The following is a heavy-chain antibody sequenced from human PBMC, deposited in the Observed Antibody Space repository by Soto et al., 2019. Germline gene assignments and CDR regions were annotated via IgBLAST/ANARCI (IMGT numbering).Heavy chain of an antibody. J-gene: IGHJ6*03. CDR3: ARDLSWGSNWYYYMDV. CDR1: GFILSDCA. V-gene: IGHV3-48*01. Sequence: EVQLVESGGGLVQPGGSLRLSCATSGFILSDCAMNWVRQAPGKGLEWVSYISSSGSVIDYADSGKGRFTVSRANARTSLYLQMNSLRAEDTAVYYCARDLSWGSNWYYYMDVWGKGTTVTVSS. D-gene: IGHD7-27*01. CDR2: ISSSGSVI.